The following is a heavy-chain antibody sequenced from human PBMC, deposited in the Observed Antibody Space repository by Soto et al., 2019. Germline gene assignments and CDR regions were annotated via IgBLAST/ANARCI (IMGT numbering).Heavy chain of an antibody. D-gene: IGHD6-6*01. Sequence: GGSLRLSCAASGFSFGDHYMSWVRQAPGKGLEWVSYISSSGSTIYYADSVKGRFTVSRDNSKNTLYLQMNSLRADDTAIYYCAKNGYGSSLILFDFWGQGTLVTVSS. CDR2: ISSSGSTI. CDR1: GFSFGDHY. J-gene: IGHJ4*02. V-gene: IGHV3-11*01. CDR3: AKNGYGSSLILFDF.